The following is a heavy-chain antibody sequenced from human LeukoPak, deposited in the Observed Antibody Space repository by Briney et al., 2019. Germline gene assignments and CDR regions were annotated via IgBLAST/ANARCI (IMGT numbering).Heavy chain of an antibody. V-gene: IGHV3-9*03. J-gene: IGHJ6*03. CDR1: GFTFDDYA. CDR2: ISWNSGSI. D-gene: IGHD7-27*01. CDR3: AKGTGDLHYYYMDV. Sequence: GGSLRLSCAASGFTFDDYAMHWVRQAPGKGLEWVSGISWNSGSIGYADSVKGRFTISRDNAKNSLYPQMNSLRAEDMALYYCAKGTGDLHYYYMDVWGKGTTVTVSS.